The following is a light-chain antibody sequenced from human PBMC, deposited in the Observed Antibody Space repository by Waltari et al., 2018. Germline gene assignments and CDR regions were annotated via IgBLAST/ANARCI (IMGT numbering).Light chain of an antibody. Sequence: QSVLTQPPSVSAAPGQRVTISCSGGRSNIGNNYVSWNRQFPGTAPKLLIYENTERPSGIPGRFSGSKSGTSATLDITGLQAGDEADYYCGTWDSSLSGAVFGGGTHLTVL. CDR3: GTWDSSLSGAV. CDR2: ENT. J-gene: IGLJ7*01. V-gene: IGLV1-51*02. CDR1: RSNIGNNY.